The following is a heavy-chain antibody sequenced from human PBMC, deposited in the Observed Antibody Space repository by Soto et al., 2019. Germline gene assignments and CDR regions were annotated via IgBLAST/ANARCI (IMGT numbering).Heavy chain of an antibody. CDR3: ARGGALDGTSPPFNH. D-gene: IGHD6-19*01. Sequence: ASVKVSCKASGYTFSGHYMHCIRQAPGQGPEWLGWINANSGDTDRAPKFQDRLTMTRDTSISTAYMELSRLRSDDTAVYYCARGGALDGTSPPFNHWGQRTLVTVSS. CDR2: INANSGDT. J-gene: IGHJ4*02. V-gene: IGHV1-2*02. CDR1: GYTFSGHY.